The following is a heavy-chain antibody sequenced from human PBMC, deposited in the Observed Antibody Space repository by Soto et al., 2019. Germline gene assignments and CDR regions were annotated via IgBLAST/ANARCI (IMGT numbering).Heavy chain of an antibody. Sequence: GGSLRLSCATSGFTFSRYSMNWVHQAPGMGLEWVSSISSSSRYIYYTDSVRGRFTTSRDNAKNSLYLQINSLRAEDTAVYYCARDRLVAATSAPPYFYYCMDVWGQGPTVTVS. V-gene: IGHV3-21*01. J-gene: IGHJ6*02. CDR1: GFTFSRYS. CDR3: ARDRLVAATSAPPYFYYCMDV. CDR2: ISSSSRYI. D-gene: IGHD2-15*01.